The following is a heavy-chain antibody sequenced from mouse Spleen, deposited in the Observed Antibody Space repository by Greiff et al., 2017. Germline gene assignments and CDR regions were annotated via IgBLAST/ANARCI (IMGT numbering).Heavy chain of an antibody. Sequence: EVKLMESGPELVKPGASVKISCKASGYSFTDYNMNWVKQSNGKSLEWIGVINPNYGTTSYNQKFKGKATLTVDQSSSTAYMQLNSLTSEDSAVYYCARCRYDGNYYAMDYWGQGTSVTVSS. CDR2: INPNYGTT. J-gene: IGHJ4*01. CDR3: ARCRYDGNYYAMDY. D-gene: IGHD2-14*01. CDR1: GYSFTDYN. V-gene: IGHV1-39*01.